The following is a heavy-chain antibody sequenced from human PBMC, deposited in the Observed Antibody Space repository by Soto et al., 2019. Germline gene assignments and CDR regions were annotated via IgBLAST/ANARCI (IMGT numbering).Heavy chain of an antibody. CDR2: ISYSGGT. D-gene: IGHD3-16*01. V-gene: IGHV4-30-4*01. CDR1: GDSISSSEYY. J-gene: IGHJ5*02. CDR3: ARGGGLLWLPAFDP. Sequence: QVQLQESGPGLVKPSETLSLSCTVSGDSISSSEYYWSWIRQSPGKGLEWIGYISYSGGTYYNPSLRGRIGMSVDTSKNQFSLMLNSVTAAATAVYYGARGGGLLWLPAFDPWGQGTPVTVSS.